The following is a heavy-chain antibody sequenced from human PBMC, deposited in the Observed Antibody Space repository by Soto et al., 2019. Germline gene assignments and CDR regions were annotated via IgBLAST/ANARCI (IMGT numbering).Heavy chain of an antibody. CDR3: VRDGYRWEFDY. CDR1: GYTFTSYY. Sequence: QVQLVQSGAEVKKPGASVQVSCKASGYTFTSYYIHWVRQAPGQGLEWMGRIYPTSGNTIYAQNFQGKVTITRDTSTSTVYMELSTLRSEDTAVYYCVRDGYRWEFDYWSQGTLVTVSS. CDR2: IYPTSGNT. D-gene: IGHD1-26*01. V-gene: IGHV1-46*01. J-gene: IGHJ4*02.